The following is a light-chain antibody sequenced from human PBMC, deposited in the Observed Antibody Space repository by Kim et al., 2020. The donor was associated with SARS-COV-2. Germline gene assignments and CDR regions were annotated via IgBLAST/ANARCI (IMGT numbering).Light chain of an antibody. J-gene: IGLJ2*01. CDR1: KLGDKY. V-gene: IGLV3-1*01. CDR2: QDI. CDR3: QTWDSSTAV. Sequence: SVPPGQTARITCSGDKLGDKYVCWFQQKSGQSPVLVIYQDIKRPSGIPERFSGSNSGNTATLTISGTQAMDEADYYCQTWDSSTAVFGGGTQLTVL.